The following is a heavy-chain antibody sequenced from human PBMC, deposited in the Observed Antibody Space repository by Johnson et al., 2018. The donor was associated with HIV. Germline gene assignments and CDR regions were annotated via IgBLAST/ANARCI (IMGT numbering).Heavy chain of an antibody. CDR1: GFTFSSYA. CDR2: ISYDGSNK. Sequence: QMLLVESGGGVVQPGRSLRLSCAASGFTFSSYAMHWVRQAPGKGLEWVAVISYDGSNKYYADSVKGRFTISRDKAKNTLHLQMNSLRAEDTAVYYCARASSIAARGADAFDIWGQGTMVTVSS. V-gene: IGHV3-30-3*01. J-gene: IGHJ3*02. D-gene: IGHD6-6*01. CDR3: ARASSIAARGADAFDI.